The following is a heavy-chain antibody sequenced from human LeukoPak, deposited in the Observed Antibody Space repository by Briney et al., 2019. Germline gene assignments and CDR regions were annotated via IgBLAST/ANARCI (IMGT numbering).Heavy chain of an antibody. Sequence: WVSSITSNGSQTYYADALKGRFIISRDNVKNSLYLQMSSLRAEDTAVYYCTRAIRATGTDSWGQGTLVTVSS. J-gene: IGHJ5*01. CDR3: TRAIRATGTDS. D-gene: IGHD6-13*01. V-gene: IGHV3-21*01. CDR2: ITSNGSQT.